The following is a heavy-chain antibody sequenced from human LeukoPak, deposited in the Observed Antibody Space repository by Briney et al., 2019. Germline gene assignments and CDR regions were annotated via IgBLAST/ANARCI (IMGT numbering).Heavy chain of an antibody. CDR3: ARIHCSGGSCHPPSDFDY. J-gene: IGHJ4*02. CDR1: GFSFTSFS. Sequence: PGGSLRLSCAASGFSFTSFSIHWVRQTPDKGLEWLASIKRDGSEKYYVDSVKGRFTISKDNAKNSLYPQMNSLRAEDTAVYYCARIHCSGGSCHPPSDFDYWGQGTLVTVSS. V-gene: IGHV3-7*01. CDR2: IKRDGSEK. D-gene: IGHD2-15*01.